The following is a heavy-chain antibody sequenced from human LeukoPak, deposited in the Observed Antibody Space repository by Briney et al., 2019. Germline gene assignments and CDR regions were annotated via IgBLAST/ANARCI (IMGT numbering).Heavy chain of an antibody. V-gene: IGHV3-33*06. CDR1: GFTFSSYG. D-gene: IGHD6-19*01. CDR3: AKDQFGGSGWHNYYYYMDV. CDR2: IWYDGSNK. Sequence: GRSLRLSCAASGFTFSSYGMHWVRQAPGKGLEWVAVIWYDGSNKYYADSVKGRFTISRDNSKNTLYLQMNSLRAEDTAVYYCAKDQFGGSGWHNYYYYMDVWGKGTTVTVSS. J-gene: IGHJ6*03.